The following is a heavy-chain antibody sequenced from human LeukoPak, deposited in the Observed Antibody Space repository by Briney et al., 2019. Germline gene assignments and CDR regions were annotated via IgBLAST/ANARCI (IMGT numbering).Heavy chain of an antibody. V-gene: IGHV3-30*04. CDR3: ARDSGSYLYYYYYYMDV. CDR2: ISYDGSNK. CDR1: GSTFSSYA. Sequence: GGSLRLSCAASGSTFSSYAMHWVRKAPGKGLEWVAVISYDGSNKYYADSVKGRFTISRDNSKNTLYLQMNSLRAEDTAVYYCARDSGSYLYYYYYYMDVWGKGTTVTVSS. J-gene: IGHJ6*03. D-gene: IGHD1-26*01.